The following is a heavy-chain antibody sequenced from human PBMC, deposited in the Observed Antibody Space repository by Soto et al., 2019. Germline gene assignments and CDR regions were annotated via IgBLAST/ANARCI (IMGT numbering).Heavy chain of an antibody. CDR3: ARGKSGIAVALFEY. Sequence: QTLSLTCAISGDSVSNNNAAWNWIRQSPSRGLEWLGRTYYRSKWYNDSAVSVRSRITINPDTSKNQISLQLNSVTPEDTAVYYCARGKSGIAVALFEYWGQGILVTVSS. V-gene: IGHV6-1*01. CDR1: GDSVSNNNAA. D-gene: IGHD6-19*01. J-gene: IGHJ4*02. CDR2: TYYRSKWYN.